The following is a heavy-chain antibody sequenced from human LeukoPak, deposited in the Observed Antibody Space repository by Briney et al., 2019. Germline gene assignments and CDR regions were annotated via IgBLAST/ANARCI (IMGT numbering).Heavy chain of an antibody. V-gene: IGHV1-8*01. CDR2: MNPNSGNT. CDR3: ARGQGRSSGTRGYYYYMDV. D-gene: IGHD3-22*01. CDR1: GYTFTSYD. Sequence: ASVKVSCKASGYTFTSYDINWVRQATGQGLEWMGWMNPNSGNTGYAQKFQGRVTMTRNTSISTAYMELSSLRSEDTAVYYCARGQGRSSGTRGYYYYMDVWGKGTTVTVSS. J-gene: IGHJ6*03.